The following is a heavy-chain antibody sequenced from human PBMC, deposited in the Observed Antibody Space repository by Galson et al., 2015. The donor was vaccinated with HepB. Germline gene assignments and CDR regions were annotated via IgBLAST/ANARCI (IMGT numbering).Heavy chain of an antibody. CDR3: ARRVWGGGGYFDY. J-gene: IGHJ4*02. CDR1: GYNFSSYW. D-gene: IGHD3-16*01. CDR2: IYAGDSDT. V-gene: IGHV5-51*01. Sequence: QSGAEVKKPGESLKISCTASGYNFSSYWIGWVRQMPGKGLEWMGIIYAGDSDTRYSPSFYGQITISADKSNSTAYLQWSSLKASDTTMYYCARRVWGGGGYFDYWGQGTLVTVSS.